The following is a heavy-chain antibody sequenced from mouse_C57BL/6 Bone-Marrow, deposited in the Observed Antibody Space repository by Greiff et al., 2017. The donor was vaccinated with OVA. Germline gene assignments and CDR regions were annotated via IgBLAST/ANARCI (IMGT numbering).Heavy chain of an antibody. V-gene: IGHV1-62-2*01. D-gene: IGHD2-3*01. J-gene: IGHJ3*01. CDR1: GYTFTEYT. CDR3: ARHEEDGYYDWFAY. Sequence: VQLQQSGAELVKPGASVKLSCTASGYTFTEYTIHWVKQRAGQGLEWIGWFYPGSGGIKYNEKFKDKATLTADTSSSTVYMELSRLTSEDSAVYFCARHEEDGYYDWFAYWGQGTLVTVSA. CDR2: FYPGSGGI.